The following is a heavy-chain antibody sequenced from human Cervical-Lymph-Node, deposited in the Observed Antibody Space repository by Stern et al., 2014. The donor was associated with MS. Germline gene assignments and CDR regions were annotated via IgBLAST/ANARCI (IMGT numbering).Heavy chain of an antibody. D-gene: IGHD2-2*01. CDR3: ARVPAAIFGAFDI. J-gene: IGHJ3*02. Sequence: EDQLVESGGGLVKPGGSLRLSCAASGFTFSSYSMNWVRQAPGKGLEWVSSISSSSSYTYYADSVKGRVAISRDYAKNSLYLQMNSLRAEDTAVYYCARVPAAIFGAFDIWGRGTMVTVSS. V-gene: IGHV3-21*06. CDR2: ISSSSSYT. CDR1: GFTFSSYS.